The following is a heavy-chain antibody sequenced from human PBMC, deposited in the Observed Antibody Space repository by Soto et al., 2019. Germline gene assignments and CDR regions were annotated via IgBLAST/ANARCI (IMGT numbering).Heavy chain of an antibody. J-gene: IGHJ4*02. CDR3: AREPDDSSGQYHFDY. CDR2: INPNGGST. D-gene: IGHD3-22*01. V-gene: IGHV1-46*03. Sequence: QVQLVQSGAEVKKPGTSVKVSCKASGYIFTNYYMHWVRQAPGQGLEWMGIINPNGGSTNFAQRLQGRVSXAXXXSXXAVYMELSSLSSEDTAVYYCAREPDDSSGQYHFDYWGQGDLVTVSS. CDR1: GYIFTNYY.